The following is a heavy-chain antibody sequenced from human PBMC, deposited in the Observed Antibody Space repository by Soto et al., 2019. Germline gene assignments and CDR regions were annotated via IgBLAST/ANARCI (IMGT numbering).Heavy chain of an antibody. CDR1: GYNFNTYW. CDR3: ARPHSGYADY. V-gene: IGHV5-51*01. CDR2: IYPDDSDT. D-gene: IGHD5-12*01. Sequence: GESLKISCKGSGYNFNTYWIGWVRQMPGKGLEWMGTIYPDDSDTRYSPSFQGQVTMSVGKSINTAYLQWDSLKDSDTAMYYCARPHSGYADYWGQGTPVTVSS. J-gene: IGHJ4*02.